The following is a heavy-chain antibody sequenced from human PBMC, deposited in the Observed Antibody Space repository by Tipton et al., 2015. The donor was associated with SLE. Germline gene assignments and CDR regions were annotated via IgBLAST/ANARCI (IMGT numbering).Heavy chain of an antibody. CDR1: GGSVSDYY. CDR2: LYAGGST. V-gene: IGHV4-39*02. D-gene: IGHD6-13*01. Sequence: TLSLTCSVSGGSVSDYYWSWIRQSPGQGLEWVGSLYAGGSTYFHPSLKSRASISADASKNHFSLKLNSVTAADTAVYFCARAEAAVNTPRIGALDIWGQGTLVTVSS. J-gene: IGHJ3*02. CDR3: ARAEAAVNTPRIGALDI.